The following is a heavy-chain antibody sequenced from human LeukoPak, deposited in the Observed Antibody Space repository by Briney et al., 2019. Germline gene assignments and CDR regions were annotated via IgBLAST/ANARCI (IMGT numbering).Heavy chain of an antibody. CDR3: ARDRAGRKSWVEFDL. V-gene: IGHV3-53*05. CDR2: IYDDGRT. D-gene: IGHD3-10*01. CDR1: GFTVRTTL. Sequence: GGSLRLSCTVSGFTVRTTLMDWVRQAPGKGLKWVSVIYDDGRTVYADSVRGRFTISRDNSKNMVYLQMNSLRVEDSAIYYCARDRAGRKSWVEFDLWGQGTLVTVSS. J-gene: IGHJ5*02.